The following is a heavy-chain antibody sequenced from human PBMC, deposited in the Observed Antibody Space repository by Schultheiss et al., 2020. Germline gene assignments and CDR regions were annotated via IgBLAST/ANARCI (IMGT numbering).Heavy chain of an antibody. Sequence: GGSLRLSCAASGFTFSSYGMHWVRQAPGKGLEWVAVISYDGSNKYYADSVKGRFTISRDNSKNTLYLQMNSLRAEDTAVYYCAKDTRGYSGYDYVGGRYSSGWAYFDYWGQGTLVTVSS. V-gene: IGHV3-30*18. CDR1: GFTFSSYG. CDR2: ISYDGSNK. J-gene: IGHJ4*02. CDR3: AKDTRGYSGYDYVGGRYSSGWAYFDY. D-gene: IGHD5-12*01.